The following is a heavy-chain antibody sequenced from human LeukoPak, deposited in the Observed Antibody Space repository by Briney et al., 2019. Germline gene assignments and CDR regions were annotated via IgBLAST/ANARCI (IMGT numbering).Heavy chain of an antibody. Sequence: GGSLRLSCAASGFNFNNFGTHWVRQAPGKGLEWVSFIRYDGSDKYYADSVKGRFTISGDNAKNSLYLQMNSLRAEDTAVYYCAELGITMIGGVWGKGTTVTISS. CDR2: IRYDGSDK. CDR3: AELGITMIGGV. D-gene: IGHD3-10*02. V-gene: IGHV3-30*02. CDR1: GFNFNNFG. J-gene: IGHJ6*04.